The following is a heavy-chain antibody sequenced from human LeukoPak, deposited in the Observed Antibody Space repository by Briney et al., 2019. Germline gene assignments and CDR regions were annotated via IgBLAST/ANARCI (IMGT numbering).Heavy chain of an antibody. CDR1: GYTFTSQW. CDR2: IYPGDSDT. CDR3: ARRDGSYSHAFDI. Sequence: GESLKISCKGSGYTFTSQWIGWVRQMPGKGLEWMGIIYPGDSDTRYSPSFQGQVTISADKSISTAYLQWSSLKASDTAMYYCARRDGSYSHAFDIWGQGTMVTVSS. V-gene: IGHV5-51*01. J-gene: IGHJ3*02. D-gene: IGHD1-26*01.